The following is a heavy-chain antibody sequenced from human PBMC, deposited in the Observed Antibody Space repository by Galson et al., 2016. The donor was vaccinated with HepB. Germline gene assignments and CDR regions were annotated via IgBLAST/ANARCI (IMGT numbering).Heavy chain of an antibody. CDR3: AKFASGTYYLDSFDY. J-gene: IGHJ4*02. CDR2: IYSGGST. D-gene: IGHD3-10*01. CDR1: GFTVSNNY. V-gene: IGHV3-66*01. Sequence: SLRLSCAASGFTVSNNYMRWVRQAPGKGLEWVSLIYSGGSTYYADSVKGRFTISRDNSKNTVCLQMNSLRAEDTAVYYCAKFASGTYYLDSFDYWGQGTLVTVSS.